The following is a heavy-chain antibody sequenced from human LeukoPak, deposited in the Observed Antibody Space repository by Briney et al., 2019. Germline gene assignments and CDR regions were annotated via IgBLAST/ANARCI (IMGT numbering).Heavy chain of an antibody. CDR3: ARWVVSGIRGAFDV. D-gene: IGHD2-21*01. J-gene: IGHJ3*01. Sequence: PSETLSLTCTVSGGSISSYYWSWIRQPPGKGLEWIGYIYYSGSTNYNPSLKSRVTISVDTSKNQFSLKLSSVTAADTAVYYCARWVVSGIRGAFDVWGQGTMVPVS. CDR1: GGSISSYY. CDR2: IYYSGST. V-gene: IGHV4-59*01.